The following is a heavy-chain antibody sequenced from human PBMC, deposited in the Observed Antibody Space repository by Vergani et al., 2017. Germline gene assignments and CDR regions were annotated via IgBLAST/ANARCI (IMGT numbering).Heavy chain of an antibody. V-gene: IGHV1-46*01. D-gene: IGHD1-20*01. CDR2: INPSGGST. J-gene: IGHJ3*02. CDR1: GYTFTSYY. CDR3: ARGYNGNDDQTLDAFDS. Sequence: QVQLVQSGAEVKKPGASVKVSCKASGYTFTSYYMHWVRQAPGQGLEWMGIINPSGGSTSYAQKFQGRVTMTRDTSTSTVYMELSSLRSEDTAVYYCARGYNGNDDQTLDAFDSWGQGTMVTVSS.